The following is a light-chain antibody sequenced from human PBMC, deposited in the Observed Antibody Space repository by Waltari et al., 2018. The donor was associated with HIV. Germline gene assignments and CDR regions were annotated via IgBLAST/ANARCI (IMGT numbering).Light chain of an antibody. CDR2: GAS. CDR1: QSVSSSY. V-gene: IGKV3-20*01. Sequence: ELVLTQSPGTLSLSPGERASLSCRASQSVSSSYLAWFQQQPGQAPRLLSYGASSRATGIPDRFSGSGSGTDFTLTISRLEPEDFAVYYCQQYGSSPPWTFGQGTKVEIK. CDR3: QQYGSSPPWT. J-gene: IGKJ1*01.